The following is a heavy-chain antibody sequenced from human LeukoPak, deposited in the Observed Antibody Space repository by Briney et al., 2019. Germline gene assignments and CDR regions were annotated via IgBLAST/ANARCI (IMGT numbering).Heavy chain of an antibody. CDR2: IKEDGSEI. V-gene: IGHV3-7*01. Sequence: GGSLRLSCAASGFTFSSYWMSWVRQAPGKGLEWVASIKEDGSEIYYVDSVKGRFTTSRDNAKNSLYLQMNRLRAEDTAAYYCARVFSRAFDYWGQGTLVSVTS. CDR3: ARVFSRAFDY. J-gene: IGHJ4*02. D-gene: IGHD5-24*01. CDR1: GFTFSSYW.